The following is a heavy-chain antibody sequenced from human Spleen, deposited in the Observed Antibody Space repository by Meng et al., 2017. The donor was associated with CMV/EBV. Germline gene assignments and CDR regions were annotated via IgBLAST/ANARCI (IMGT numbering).Heavy chain of an antibody. Sequence: VSGGSRSVARCARAWIRRPHERSLEFIGYIYHSGGAYYTPYLKSRVTISVHRSKNQFSLKLHSVAAADTAVYYWARGGVTYFDYWGQGTLVTVSS. CDR3: ARGGVTYFDY. J-gene: IGHJ4*02. V-gene: IGHV4-30-2*01. D-gene: IGHD2-21*02. CDR2: IYHSGGA. CDR1: GGSRSVARCA.